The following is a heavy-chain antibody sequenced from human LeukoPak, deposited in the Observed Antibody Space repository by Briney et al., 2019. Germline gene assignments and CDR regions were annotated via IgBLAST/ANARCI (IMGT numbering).Heavy chain of an antibody. Sequence: GGSLRLSCAASGFTFSSYSMNWVRQAPGKGLEWVSSISSSSSYIYYADSVKGRFTISRDNAKNSLYLRMNSLRAEDTAVYYCARGSEWELLSCDYWGQGTLVTVSS. J-gene: IGHJ4*02. CDR1: GFTFSSYS. CDR3: ARGSEWELLSCDY. CDR2: ISSSSSYI. D-gene: IGHD1-26*01. V-gene: IGHV3-21*06.